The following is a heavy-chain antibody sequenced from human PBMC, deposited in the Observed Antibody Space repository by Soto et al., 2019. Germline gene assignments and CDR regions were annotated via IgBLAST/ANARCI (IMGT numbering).Heavy chain of an antibody. CDR3: ARSRRSDFWSGYSDYYYYMDV. Sequence: SETLSLTCTVSGGSISNHYWSWIRQPPGKGLEWIGYIYYSGSTNYNPSLKSRVTISVDTSKNQFSLKLSSVTAADTAVYYCARSRRSDFWSGYSDYYYYMDVWGKGTTVTVSS. V-gene: IGHV4-59*11. D-gene: IGHD3-3*01. CDR2: IYYSGST. J-gene: IGHJ6*03. CDR1: GGSISNHY.